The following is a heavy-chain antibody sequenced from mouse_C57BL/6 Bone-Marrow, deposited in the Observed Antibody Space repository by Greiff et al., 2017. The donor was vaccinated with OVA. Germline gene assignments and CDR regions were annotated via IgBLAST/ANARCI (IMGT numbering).Heavy chain of an antibody. CDR1: GYTFTSYW. Sequence: VQLQQPGAELVKPGASVKMSCKASGYTFTSYWLTWVKQRPGQGLEWIGDIYPGSGSTNYNEKFKGKATLTVDTSSSTAYMQPSSLTSEDSAVYYCAREGYYYGSSWYYFGYWGQGTTLTVSS. D-gene: IGHD1-1*01. CDR2: IYPGSGST. CDR3: AREGYYYGSSWYYFGY. J-gene: IGHJ2*01. V-gene: IGHV1-55*01.